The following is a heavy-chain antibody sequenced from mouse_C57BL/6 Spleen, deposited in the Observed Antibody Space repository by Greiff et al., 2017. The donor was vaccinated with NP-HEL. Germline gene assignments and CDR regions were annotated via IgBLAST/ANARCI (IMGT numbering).Heavy chain of an antibody. CDR1: GYAFSSSW. Sequence: QVQLQQSGPELVKPGASVKISCKASGYAFSSSWMNWVKQRPGKGLEWIGRIYPGDGDTNYNGKFKGKATLTADKSSSTAYMQLSSLTSEDSAVYFCARAYEGYDGDYAMDCWGQGTSVTVSS. CDR3: ARAYEGYDGDYAMDC. CDR2: IYPGDGDT. V-gene: IGHV1-82*01. D-gene: IGHD2-9*01. J-gene: IGHJ4*01.